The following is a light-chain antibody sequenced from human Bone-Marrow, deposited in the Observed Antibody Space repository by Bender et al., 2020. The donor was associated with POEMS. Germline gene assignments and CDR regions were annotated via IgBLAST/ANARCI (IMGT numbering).Light chain of an antibody. Sequence: QSALTQPASVSGSPGQSITISCTGTSSDVGGYNYVSWYQHHPGKAPKLMIYDVSERPSGVPDRFSGSKSGNTASLTISGLRAEDEADYYCASYAGSNSLVFGGGTKLTVL. CDR2: DVS. V-gene: IGLV2-8*01. CDR3: ASYAGSNSLV. J-gene: IGLJ3*02. CDR1: SSDVGGYNY.